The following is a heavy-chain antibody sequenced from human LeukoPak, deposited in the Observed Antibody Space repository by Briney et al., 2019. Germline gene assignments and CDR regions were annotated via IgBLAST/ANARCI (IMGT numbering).Heavy chain of an antibody. J-gene: IGHJ4*02. CDR2: MYPDDSET. CDR1: GYTFVHYW. V-gene: IGHV5-51*01. CDR3: ARLDRGGDPPVIDY. Sequence: GESLKISCQGSGYTFVHYWIAWVRQMPGKGLEFVGMMYPDDSETKYSPSFQGQVTISVDKSISTAYLQWSSLKASDTAMYYCARLDRGGDPPVIDYWGQGTLVTVSS. D-gene: IGHD2-21*02.